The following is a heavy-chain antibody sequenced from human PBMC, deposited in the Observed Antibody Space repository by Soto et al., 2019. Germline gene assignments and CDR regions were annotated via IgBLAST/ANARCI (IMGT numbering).Heavy chain of an antibody. CDR3: AREDSIIIPAVSDF. CDR1: GFAFNNYG. V-gene: IGHV3-21*01. J-gene: IGHJ4*02. D-gene: IGHD2-2*01. Sequence: GGSLRLSCTVSGFAFNNYGINWVRQAPGKGLEWVSSISKSDYTYYSDSVKGRFTISRDNAKNPVSLQMNTLRVEDTAVYYCAREDSIIIPAVSDFWGQGTLVTVSS. CDR2: ISKSDYT.